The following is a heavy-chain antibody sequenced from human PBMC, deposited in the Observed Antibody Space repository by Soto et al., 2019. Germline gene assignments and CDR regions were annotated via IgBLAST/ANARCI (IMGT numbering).Heavy chain of an antibody. CDR3: ASLSGTTFAFDY. D-gene: IGHD1-7*01. CDR1: GGSIASPNW. Sequence: SETLSLTCSVSGGSIASPNWWSGVRQPPGKGLEWIGEIYHSGSTNYNPSLKSRLTISVDKSKNQFSLRLDSVTAADTAVYYCASLSGTTFAFDYWGRGSLVTVSS. CDR2: IYHSGST. J-gene: IGHJ4*02. V-gene: IGHV4-4*02.